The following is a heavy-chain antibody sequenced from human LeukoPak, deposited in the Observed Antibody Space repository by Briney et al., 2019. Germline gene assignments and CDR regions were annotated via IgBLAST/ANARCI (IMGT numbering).Heavy chain of an antibody. CDR2: IYTSGST. CDR3: ARASYSYDINGWVPFDY. J-gene: IGHJ4*02. Sequence: SETLSLTCTVSGGSISSYYWSWIRQPAGKGLEWIGRIYTSGSTNYNPSLKSRVTMSVDTSKNQFSLKLSSVTAADTAVYYCARASYSYDINGWVPFDYWGQGTLVTVSS. V-gene: IGHV4-4*07. CDR1: GGSISSYY. D-gene: IGHD3-22*01.